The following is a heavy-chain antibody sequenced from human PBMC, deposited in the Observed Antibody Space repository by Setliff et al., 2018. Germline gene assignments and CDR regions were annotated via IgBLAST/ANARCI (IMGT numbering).Heavy chain of an antibody. Sequence: SVKVSCKASGYTFTSYGISWVRQAPGQGLEWMGGIIPIFGTANYAQKFQGRVTITTDESTSTAYMELSSLRSEDTAVYYCARELGYYDSSGYYEGWGQGTRVTVSS. D-gene: IGHD3-22*01. CDR2: IIPIFGTA. CDR1: GYTFTSYG. V-gene: IGHV1-69*05. CDR3: ARELGYYDSSGYYEG. J-gene: IGHJ4*02.